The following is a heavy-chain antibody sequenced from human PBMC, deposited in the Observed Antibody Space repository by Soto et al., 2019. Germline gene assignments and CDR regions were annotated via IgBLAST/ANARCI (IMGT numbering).Heavy chain of an antibody. CDR2: IYYSGST. CDR1: GGSISSSSYY. Sequence: SETLSLTCTVSGGSISSSSYYWGWIRQPPGKGLEWIGSIYYSGSTYYNPSLKSRVTISVDTSKNQFSLKLSSVTAADTAVYYCARHATGYRLLDYWGQGTLVTVSS. J-gene: IGHJ4*02. D-gene: IGHD6-13*01. V-gene: IGHV4-39*01. CDR3: ARHATGYRLLDY.